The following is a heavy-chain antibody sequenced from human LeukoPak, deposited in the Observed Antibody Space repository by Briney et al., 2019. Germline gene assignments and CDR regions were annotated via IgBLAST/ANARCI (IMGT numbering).Heavy chain of an antibody. CDR3: ASSFRGVITY. V-gene: IGHV3-66*02. D-gene: IGHD3-10*01. CDR2: IYSGGAT. CDR1: GFTVSSNY. Sequence: PGRSLRLSCAASGFTVSSNYMSWVRQAPGKGLEWVSVIYSGGATYYADSVKGRFTISRDNSKNTLYLQMSSLRAEDTAVYYCASSFRGVITYWGQGTLVTVSS. J-gene: IGHJ4*02.